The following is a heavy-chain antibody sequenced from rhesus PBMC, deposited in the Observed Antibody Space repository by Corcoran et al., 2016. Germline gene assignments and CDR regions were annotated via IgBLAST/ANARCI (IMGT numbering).Heavy chain of an antibody. D-gene: IGHD6-31*01. CDR3: ARGADSSGSYYFDY. CDR1: GFTFDDYA. V-gene: IGHV3-78*01. CDR2: ISWNSGST. Sequence: EVQLVESGGGLAKPGGSLRLSCAAFGFTFDDYAVGWGRQAPGKGLEWVSEISWNSGSTGNADSVKCRFTISRNNAKNSLYLQMNRLRAEDTALYYCARGADSSGSYYFDYWGQGVLVTVSS. J-gene: IGHJ4*01.